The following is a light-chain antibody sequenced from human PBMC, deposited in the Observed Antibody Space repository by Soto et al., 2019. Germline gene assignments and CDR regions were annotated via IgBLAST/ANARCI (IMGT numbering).Light chain of an antibody. V-gene: IGLV2-23*03. CDR3: CSYAGSSTFPHWV. J-gene: IGLJ3*02. Sequence: QSALTQPASVSGSPGQSITISCTGTSSDVGSYNLVSWYQQHPGKAPKLMIYEGSKRPSGVSNRFSGSKSGNTASLTISGLQAEDEADYYCCSYAGSSTFPHWVFGGWTKLTVL. CDR2: EGS. CDR1: SSDVGSYNL.